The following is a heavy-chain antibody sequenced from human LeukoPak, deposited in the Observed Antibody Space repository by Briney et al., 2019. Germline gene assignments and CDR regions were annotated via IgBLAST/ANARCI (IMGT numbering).Heavy chain of an antibody. V-gene: IGHV4-34*01. J-gene: IGHJ4*02. Sequence: IPSETLSLTCAVYGASLNGHYWSWIRQPPGKGLEWIGEGSDVGGTKYNPSLKSRVTISADTSKNQFSLKLSSVTAADTAVYYCARDSRVGGRRRCFDYWGQGTLVTVSS. D-gene: IGHD3-3*01. CDR2: GSDVGGT. CDR3: ARDSRVGGRRRCFDY. CDR1: GASLNGHY.